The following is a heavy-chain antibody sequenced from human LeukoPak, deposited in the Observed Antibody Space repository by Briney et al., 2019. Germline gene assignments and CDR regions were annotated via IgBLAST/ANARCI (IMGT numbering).Heavy chain of an antibody. Sequence: PGGSLRLSCAASGFTFSSYGMHWVRQAPGKGLEWVTIIWYDGSNKYYADSVKGRFTISRDNSKNTLYLQMNSLRAEDTAVYYCAKHMTTVTRENYWGQGTLVTVSS. V-gene: IGHV3-33*06. D-gene: IGHD4-17*01. J-gene: IGHJ4*02. CDR2: IWYDGSNK. CDR1: GFTFSSYG. CDR3: AKHMTTVTRENY.